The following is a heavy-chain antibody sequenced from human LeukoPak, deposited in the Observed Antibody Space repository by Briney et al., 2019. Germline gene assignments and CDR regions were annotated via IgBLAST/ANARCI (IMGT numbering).Heavy chain of an antibody. D-gene: IGHD3-3*01. CDR3: ARGGAITIFGVVIINWFDP. Sequence: PSETLSLTCTVSGGSISSYHWSWIRQPPGKGLEWIGYIYYSGSTNYNPSLKSRVTISVDTSKNQFSLKLSSVTAADTAVYYCARGGAITIFGVVIINWFDPWGQGTLVTVSS. V-gene: IGHV4-59*01. CDR1: GGSISSYH. CDR2: IYYSGST. J-gene: IGHJ5*02.